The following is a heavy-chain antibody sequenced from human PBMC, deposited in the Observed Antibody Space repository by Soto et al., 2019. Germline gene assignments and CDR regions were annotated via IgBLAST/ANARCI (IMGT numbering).Heavy chain of an antibody. V-gene: IGHV4-39*01. D-gene: IGHD3-22*01. CDR1: GGSISSSSYY. CDR2: IYYSGST. J-gene: IGHJ5*02. CDR3: ARHVRSITMIVVVLDRFDP. Sequence: QLQLQESGPGLVKPSETLSLTCTVSGGSISSSSYYWGWIRQPPGKGLEWIGSIYYSGSTYYNPSLKSRVTISVDTSKNQFSLKLSSVTAADTAVYYCARHVRSITMIVVVLDRFDPWGQGTLVTVSS.